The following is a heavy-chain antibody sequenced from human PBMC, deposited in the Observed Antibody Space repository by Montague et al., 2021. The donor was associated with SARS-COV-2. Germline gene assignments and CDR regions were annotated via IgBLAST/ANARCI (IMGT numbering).Heavy chain of an antibody. CDR1: GGSISSYY. V-gene: IGHV4-59*01. D-gene: IGHD6-19*01. J-gene: IGHJ3*02. CDR3: ARGSGWMGNAFDI. CDR2: IYYSGST. Sequence: SETRSLTCTVSGGSISSYYWSWIRQPPGKGLEWIGYIYYSGSTNYNPSLKSRVTISVDTSKIQFSLKLSSVTAADTAVYYCARGSGWMGNAFDIWGQGTMVTVSS.